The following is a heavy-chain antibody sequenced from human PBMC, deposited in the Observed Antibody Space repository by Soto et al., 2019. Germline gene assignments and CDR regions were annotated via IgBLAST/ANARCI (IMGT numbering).Heavy chain of an antibody. CDR2: ISYDGSNK. CDR1: GFTFSSYA. J-gene: IGHJ4*02. CDR3: ARDISSYDSSGYYDY. Sequence: PGXSLKLSCAASGFTFSSYAMHWVRQGPCKGLEWVAVISYDGSNKYYADSVKGRFTISRDNSKNTLYLQMNSLRAEDTAVYYCARDISSYDSSGYYDYWGQGTLVTVSS. D-gene: IGHD3-22*01. V-gene: IGHV3-30-3*01.